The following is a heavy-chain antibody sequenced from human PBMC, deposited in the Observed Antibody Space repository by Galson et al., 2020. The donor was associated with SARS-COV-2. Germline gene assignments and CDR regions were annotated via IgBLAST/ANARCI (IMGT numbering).Heavy chain of an antibody. CDR1: GGSISSYS. D-gene: IGHD3-10*01. CDR2: IYYSGST. V-gene: IGHV4-59*13. J-gene: IGHJ4*02. Sequence: SETLSLTCTVSGGSISSYSWSWIRQPPGKGLEWIGYIYYSGSTNYNPSLKSRVTISVDTSKNQFSLKLSSVTAADTAVYYCARAQHYGSGGHFDYWGQGTLVTVSS. CDR3: ARAQHYGSGGHFDY.